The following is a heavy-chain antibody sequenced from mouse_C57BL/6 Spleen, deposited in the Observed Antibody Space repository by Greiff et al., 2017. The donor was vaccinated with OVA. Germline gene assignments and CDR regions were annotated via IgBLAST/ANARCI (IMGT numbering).Heavy chain of an antibody. CDR2: IHPNSGST. D-gene: IGHD4-1*01. V-gene: IGHV1-64*01. J-gene: IGHJ2*01. CDR3: ARCEWDVNY. CDR1: GYTFTSYW. Sequence: QVHVKQPGAELVKPGASVKLSCKASGYTFTSYWMHWVKQRPGQGLEWIGMIHPNSGSTNYNEKFKSKATLTVDKSSSTAYMQLSSLTSEDSAVYYCARCEWDVNYWGQGTTLTVSS.